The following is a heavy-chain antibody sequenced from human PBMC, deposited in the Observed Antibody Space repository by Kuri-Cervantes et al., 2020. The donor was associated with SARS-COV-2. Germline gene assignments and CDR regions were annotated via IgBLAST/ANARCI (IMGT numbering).Heavy chain of an antibody. Sequence: ASVKVSCKASGYTFTGYYIHWVRQAPGKGLEWMGWINPNSGGTNYAQKFQGWVTMTRDTSISTVYMELSRLRSDDTAVYYCARSPPFRRLLVISQGGSFDIWGQGTMVTRLL. V-gene: IGHV1-2*04. J-gene: IGHJ3*02. D-gene: IGHD3-22*01. CDR2: INPNSGGT. CDR3: ARSPPFRRLLVISQGGSFDI. CDR1: GYTFTGYY.